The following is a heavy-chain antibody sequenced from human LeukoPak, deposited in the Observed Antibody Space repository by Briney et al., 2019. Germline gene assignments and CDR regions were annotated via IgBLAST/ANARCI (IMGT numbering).Heavy chain of an antibody. D-gene: IGHD5-24*01. CDR1: GFTFSNNY. CDR3: AGDEMTHEGGYFDY. Sequence: GGSLRLSCAASGFTFSNNYMSWVRQAPGKGLEWLSGIYSGGGTQYSDSVKDRFTISTDNSKNTVYLQVNNLIADDTAVYYYAGDEMTHEGGYFDYWGQRTLVTVSS. J-gene: IGHJ4*02. CDR2: IYSGGGT. V-gene: IGHV3-66*01.